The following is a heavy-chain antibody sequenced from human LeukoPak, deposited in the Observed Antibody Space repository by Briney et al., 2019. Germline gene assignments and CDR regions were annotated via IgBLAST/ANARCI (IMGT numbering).Heavy chain of an antibody. Sequence: GGSLRLSCAASGFTFSSYAMSWVRQAPGKGLEWVAVIWYDGSNKYYADSVKGRFTISRDNSKNTLYPQMNSLRAEDTAVYYCARGPGSTYYDILTGYYTTYYYGMDVWGQGTTVTVSS. V-gene: IGHV3-33*08. D-gene: IGHD3-9*01. CDR2: IWYDGSNK. J-gene: IGHJ6*02. CDR3: ARGPGSTYYDILTGYYTTYYYGMDV. CDR1: GFTFSSYA.